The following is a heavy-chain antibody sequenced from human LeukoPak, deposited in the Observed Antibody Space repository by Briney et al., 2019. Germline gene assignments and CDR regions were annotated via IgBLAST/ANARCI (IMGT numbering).Heavy chain of an antibody. V-gene: IGHV3-66*01. J-gene: IGHJ4*02. CDR2: IYSGGNT. CDR3: AKASSETNFDY. CDR1: GFTFRSYG. Sequence: GGSLRLSCAASGFTFRSYGMHWVRQAPGKGLEWVSVIYSGGNTYYADSVKGRFTISRDDSQNTLYLQMNSLRVEDTAVYYCAKASSETNFDYWGQGTLVTVSS. D-gene: IGHD2-2*01.